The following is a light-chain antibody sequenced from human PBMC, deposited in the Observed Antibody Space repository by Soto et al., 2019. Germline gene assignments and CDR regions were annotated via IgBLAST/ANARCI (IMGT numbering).Light chain of an antibody. V-gene: IGKV2-28*01. CDR2: LGS. CDR3: MQALQTRT. Sequence: DIVMTQSPLSLPVTPGEPASISCRSSQSLLHSNGYYNLNWYLQKPGQSPQLLIYLGSNRASGVPDRFSGSGSGTDFTLKISRVEAEDVGVYYCMQALQTRTFGQGTQVEIK. CDR1: QSLLHSNGYYN. J-gene: IGKJ1*01.